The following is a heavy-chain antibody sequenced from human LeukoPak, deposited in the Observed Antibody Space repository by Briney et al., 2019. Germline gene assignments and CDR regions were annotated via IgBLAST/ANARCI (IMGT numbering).Heavy chain of an antibody. CDR2: IYYSGST. CDR3: ARVSDIVATYDY. CDR1: GDSISNYY. J-gene: IGHJ4*02. V-gene: IGHV4-59*08. Sequence: SETLSLTCTVSGDSISNYYWSWIRQPPGKGLEWIGYIYYSGSTNYNPSLKSRVTISVDTSKNQFSLKLSSVTAADTAVYYCARVSDIVATYDYWGQGTLVTVSS. D-gene: IGHD5-12*01.